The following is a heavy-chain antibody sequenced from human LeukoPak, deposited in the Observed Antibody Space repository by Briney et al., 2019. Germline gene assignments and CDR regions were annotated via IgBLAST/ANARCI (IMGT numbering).Heavy chain of an antibody. D-gene: IGHD2-2*02. J-gene: IGHJ4*02. CDR1: GFTFSSYG. CDR2: IWYDGSNK. CDR3: AGDGMVPAGIRGDEFDC. V-gene: IGHV3-33*01. Sequence: GGSLSHSYAASGFTFSSYGMHWVRQAPGKGLEWVAVIWYDGSNKYDADSVKGRFTISRDNSKNTLYLQMNSLSTEDTAVYYCAGDGMVPAGIRGDEFDCWGQGTLVTVSS.